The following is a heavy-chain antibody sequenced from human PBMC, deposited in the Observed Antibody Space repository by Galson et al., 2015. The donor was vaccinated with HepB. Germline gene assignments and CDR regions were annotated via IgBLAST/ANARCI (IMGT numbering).Heavy chain of an antibody. CDR1: GFTFSSYA. D-gene: IGHD5-12*01. Sequence: SLRLSCAASGFTFSSYAMSWVRQAPGKGLEWVSAISGSGGSTYYADSVKGRFTISRDNSKNTLYLQMNSLRAEDTAVYYCAKRRGNSGYDLRGFDYWGQGTLVTVSS. V-gene: IGHV3-23*01. J-gene: IGHJ4*02. CDR2: ISGSGGST. CDR3: AKRRGNSGYDLRGFDY.